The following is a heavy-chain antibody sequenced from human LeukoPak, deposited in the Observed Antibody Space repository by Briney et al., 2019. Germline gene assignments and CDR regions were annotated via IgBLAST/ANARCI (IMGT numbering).Heavy chain of an antibody. D-gene: IGHD3-16*01. Sequence: ASVTVSCTASGYTFTGYYMHWVRQAPGQGLGWMGWINPNSGGTNYAQKFQGRVTMTRDTSISTAYMELSRLSSDDTAVYYCARTLYIASAPGGFDYWGQGTLVTVSS. CDR3: ARTLYIASAPGGFDY. V-gene: IGHV1-2*02. J-gene: IGHJ4*02. CDR2: INPNSGGT. CDR1: GYTFTGYY.